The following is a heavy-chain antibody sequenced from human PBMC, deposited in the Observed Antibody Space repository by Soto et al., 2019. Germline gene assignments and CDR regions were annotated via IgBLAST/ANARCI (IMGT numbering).Heavy chain of an antibody. CDR1: GFTFNTYE. J-gene: IGHJ4*02. V-gene: IGHV3-48*03. CDR2: ISSSGGTI. D-gene: IGHD1-26*01. CDR3: VRDSLYSSYHPSHNY. Sequence: GGSLRLSCAASGFTFNTYEMNWVRQAPGKGLEWVSYISSSGGTIYYADSVKGRFTISRDNAKNSLYLQMNSLRAEDTAVYYCVRDSLYSSYHPSHNYWGQGTQVTVSS.